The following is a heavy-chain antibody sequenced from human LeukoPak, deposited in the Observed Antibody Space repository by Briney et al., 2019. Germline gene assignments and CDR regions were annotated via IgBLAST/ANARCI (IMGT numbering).Heavy chain of an antibody. CDR1: GLSFTNAW. CDR3: TTDLGITMIRGVIVY. D-gene: IGHD3-10*01. Sequence: GGSLRLSCADSGLSFTNAWMSWARQAPGKGLEWVGRIKSKGDGETKDYAAPMKGRFTMSRDDSKGMLYLYMNSLKTKDTAVYYCTTDLGITMIRGVIVYWGRGTLVTVSS. V-gene: IGHV3-15*01. J-gene: IGHJ4*02. CDR2: IKSKGDGETK.